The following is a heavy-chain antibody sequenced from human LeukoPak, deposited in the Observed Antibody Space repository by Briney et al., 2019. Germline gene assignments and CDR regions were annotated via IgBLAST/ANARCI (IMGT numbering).Heavy chain of an antibody. CDR2: INPNSGGT. J-gene: IGHJ4*02. V-gene: IGHV1-2*02. CDR1: GYTFTAYN. Sequence: ASVKVSCKPSGYTFTAYNMRRVRQAPGQGVEWMGWINPNSGGTNYAQKFQGRVTMTRDTSINTTYMELTRLRSDDTAVYYCGRLDHGDHHLAPLDYWGQGTLVTVSS. D-gene: IGHD4-17*01. CDR3: GRLDHGDHHLAPLDY.